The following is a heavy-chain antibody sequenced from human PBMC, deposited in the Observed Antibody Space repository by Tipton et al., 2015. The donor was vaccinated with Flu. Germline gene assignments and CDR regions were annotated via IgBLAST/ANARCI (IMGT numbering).Heavy chain of an antibody. V-gene: IGHV4-39*02. J-gene: IGHJ5*02. CDR1: GGSISSSSYY. CDR2: IYYSGST. CDR3: ARDHLTTLGTEGVEENWFDP. D-gene: IGHD4-23*01. Sequence: TLSLTCTVSGGSISSSSYYWGWIRQPPGKGLEWIGSIYYSGSTYYNPSLKSRVTISVDTSKNQFSLKLSSVTAADTAVYYCARDHLTTLGTEGVEENWFDPWGQGTLVTVSS.